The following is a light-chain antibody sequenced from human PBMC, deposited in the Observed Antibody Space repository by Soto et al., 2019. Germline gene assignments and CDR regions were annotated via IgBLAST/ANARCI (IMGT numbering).Light chain of an antibody. V-gene: IGKV3-20*01. CDR3: QQYDSSPPWT. Sequence: FLTQSPGTLSSSPGQRXXXXXXXSQSVGRSFLAWYQQKPGQAPRLLIFGTSVRAAGIPDRFSGSGSGTDFTLTISRLDPEDFAVYYCQQYDSSPPWTFGQGTKVDI. CDR1: QSVGRSF. J-gene: IGKJ1*01. CDR2: GTS.